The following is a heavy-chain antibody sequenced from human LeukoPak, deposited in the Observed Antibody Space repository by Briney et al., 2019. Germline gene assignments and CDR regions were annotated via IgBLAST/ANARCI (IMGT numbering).Heavy chain of an antibody. V-gene: IGHV1-69*04. J-gene: IGHJ4*02. CDR2: IIPIFGIA. CDR1: GGTFSSYA. Sequence: GSSVKVSCKASGGTFSSYAISWVRQAPGQGLEWMGRIIPIFGIANCAQKFQGRVTITADKSTSTAYMELSSLRSEDTAVYYCARDVVVPAAIPFDYWGQGTLVTVSS. D-gene: IGHD2-2*01. CDR3: ARDVVVPAAIPFDY.